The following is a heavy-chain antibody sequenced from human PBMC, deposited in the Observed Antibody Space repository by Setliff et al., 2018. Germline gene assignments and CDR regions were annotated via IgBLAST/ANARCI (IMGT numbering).Heavy chain of an antibody. CDR1: GGSISSSNYY. V-gene: IGHV4-39*07. Sequence: SETLSLTCTVSGGSISSSNYYWGWIRQPPGKGLEWIGNIYYGGSAYYNPSLKSRVTISVDTSNNQFSLKLSAVTAADTAMYYCARILGYCSGGSCYVPYWGQGTLVTVSS. CDR2: IYYGGSA. J-gene: IGHJ4*02. D-gene: IGHD2-15*01. CDR3: ARILGYCSGGSCYVPY.